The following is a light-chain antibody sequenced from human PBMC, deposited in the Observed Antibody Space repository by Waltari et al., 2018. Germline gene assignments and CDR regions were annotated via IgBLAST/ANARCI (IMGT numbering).Light chain of an antibody. CDR2: DAT. V-gene: IGLV2-14*03. CDR3: NSYTTSGTVV. CDR1: SSDVGTSTF. Sequence: QSALTQPASVSGSPGQSLTIPCTGTSSDVGTSTFVSWYHQHPGKVPKLIIYDATDRPSGVSSRFSGSKSGNTASLTISGRQAEDEGDYYCNSYTTSGTVVFGGGTKLTVL. J-gene: IGLJ2*01.